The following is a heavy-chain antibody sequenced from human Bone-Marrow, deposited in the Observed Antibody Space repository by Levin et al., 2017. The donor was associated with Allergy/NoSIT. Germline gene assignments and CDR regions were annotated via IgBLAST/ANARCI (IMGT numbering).Heavy chain of an antibody. D-gene: IGHD3-9*01. J-gene: IGHJ5*02. CDR2: IYYTGST. Sequence: SQTLSLTCTVSGGSIRKAYWNWIRQSPGKGLEWIGHIYYTGSTNYSPSLKSRVTISIDTSKNQFSLTLSSVTAADTAIYYCARGSADFDWLFFPRGWFDPWGQGTLVTVSS. V-gene: IGHV4-59*01. CDR1: GGSIRKAY. CDR3: ARGSADFDWLFFPRGWFDP.